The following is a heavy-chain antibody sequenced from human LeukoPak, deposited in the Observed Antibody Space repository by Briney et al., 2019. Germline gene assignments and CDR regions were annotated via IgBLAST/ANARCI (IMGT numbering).Heavy chain of an antibody. CDR3: AREMEVGQYDAFDI. Sequence: SENLSLTCAVYGGSLSGYYWSWIRQPPGKGREWVGEINNRGSNNYSPAIKSRDTMSINTSKKQFSLKLSSVTAADTAVYYCAREMEVGQYDAFDIWGQGEMVTVSS. D-gene: IGHD1-26*01. V-gene: IGHV4-34*01. J-gene: IGHJ3*02. CDR2: INNRGSN. CDR1: GGSLSGYY.